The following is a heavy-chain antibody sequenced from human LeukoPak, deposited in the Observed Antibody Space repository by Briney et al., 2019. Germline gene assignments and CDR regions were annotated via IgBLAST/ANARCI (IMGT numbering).Heavy chain of an antibody. CDR3: ARDQAGATPFDP. J-gene: IGHJ5*02. Sequence: SETLSLTCTVSGGSISSSSYYWGWIRQPPGKGLEWIGSIYYSGSTYYNPSLKSRVTISVDTSKNQFSLKLSSVTAADTAVYYCARDQAGATPFDPWGQGTLVTVSS. V-gene: IGHV4-39*07. D-gene: IGHD1-26*01. CDR1: GGSISSSSYY. CDR2: IYYSGST.